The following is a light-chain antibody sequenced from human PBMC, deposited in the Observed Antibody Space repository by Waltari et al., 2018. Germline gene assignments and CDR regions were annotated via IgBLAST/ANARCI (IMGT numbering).Light chain of an antibody. CDR2: HVS. V-gene: IGKV3-11*01. CDR3: HQRSDWPYT. CDR1: QSVSSY. Sequence: EVVMTQSPATLSLSPGERATLSCRASQSVSSYLGWYQQKPGQAPRLLIYHVSNRATGIPARFSGSGSGTDFTLTISSLEPEDFAVYYCHQRSDWPYTFGQGTKVEIK. J-gene: IGKJ2*01.